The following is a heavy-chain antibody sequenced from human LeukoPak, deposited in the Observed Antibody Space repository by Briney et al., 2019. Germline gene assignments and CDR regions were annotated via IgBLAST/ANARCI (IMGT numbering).Heavy chain of an antibody. V-gene: IGHV3-30*04. Sequence: GRSLRLPCAASGFTFSSYAMHWVRQAPGKGLEWVAVISYDGSNKYYADSVKGRFTISRDNFKNTLYLQMNSLRAEDTAVYYCARDLWDIVVVPANYYGMDVWGQGTTVAVSS. D-gene: IGHD2-2*01. CDR2: ISYDGSNK. CDR1: GFTFSSYA. J-gene: IGHJ6*02. CDR3: ARDLWDIVVVPANYYGMDV.